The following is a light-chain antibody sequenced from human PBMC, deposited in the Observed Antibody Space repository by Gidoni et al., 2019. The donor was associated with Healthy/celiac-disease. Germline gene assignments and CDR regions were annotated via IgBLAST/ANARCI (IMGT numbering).Light chain of an antibody. CDR3: QQYGSSPWA. V-gene: IGKV3-20*01. CDR2: GAS. Sequence: VLTPSPGTLSLSPGERATLSCRASQSVSSSYLAWYQQKPGQAPRRLSYGASSRATGIPDRFSGSGSGTDFTLTISRLEPEDFAVYYCQQYGSSPWAFGQGTKVESK. J-gene: IGKJ1*01. CDR1: QSVSSSY.